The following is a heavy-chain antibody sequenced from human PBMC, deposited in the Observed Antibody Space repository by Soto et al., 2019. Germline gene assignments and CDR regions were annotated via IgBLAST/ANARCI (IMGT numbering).Heavy chain of an antibody. D-gene: IGHD3-10*01. CDR2: IGGSGSSA. CDR1: GFTCKNFA. V-gene: IGHV3-23*01. CDR3: VKDAVAYNGEWDWFDL. Sequence: EVQLLESGGGLVQPGGSLRLSCAASGFTCKNFAVSWVRQAPGKGMEWVSAIGGSGSSANYADSVKGRFTVSRDDSKSTLYLQMSGLRVDDTALYYCVKDAVAYNGEWDWFDLWGQGTLVTVSS. J-gene: IGHJ5*02.